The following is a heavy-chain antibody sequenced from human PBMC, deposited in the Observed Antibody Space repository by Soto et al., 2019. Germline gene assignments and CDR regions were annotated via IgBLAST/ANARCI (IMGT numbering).Heavy chain of an antibody. Sequence: SETLSLTSPVSGGSISSYYWSWIRQPPGKGLEWIGYIYYSGSTNYNPSLKSRVTISVDTSKNQFSLKLSSVTAADTAVYYCARDLSESGSPDYWGQGTLVTVSS. CDR2: IYYSGST. V-gene: IGHV4-59*01. CDR1: GGSISSYY. CDR3: ARDLSESGSPDY. D-gene: IGHD3-10*01. J-gene: IGHJ4*02.